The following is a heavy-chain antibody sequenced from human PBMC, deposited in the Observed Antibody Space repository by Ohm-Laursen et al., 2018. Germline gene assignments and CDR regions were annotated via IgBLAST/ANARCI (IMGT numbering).Heavy chain of an antibody. CDR3: AKDTNYDFWSGYIDY. CDR1: GFTFDDYA. J-gene: IGHJ4*02. CDR2: ISWNSGSI. V-gene: IGHV3-9*01. Sequence: SLRLSCSASGFTFDDYAMHWVRQAPGKGLEWVSGISWNSGSIGYADSVKGRFTISRDNAKNSLYLQMNSLRAEDTALYYCAKDTNYDFWSGYIDYWGQGTLVTVSS. D-gene: IGHD3-3*01.